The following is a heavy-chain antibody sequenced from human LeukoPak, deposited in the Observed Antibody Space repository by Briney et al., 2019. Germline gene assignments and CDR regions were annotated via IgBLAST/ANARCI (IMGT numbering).Heavy chain of an antibody. Sequence: GGSLRLSCAASGVTFSSYSLSWVRQAPGKGLEWVGYISSSSDSIHYADSVKGRFTISRDNAKNSLYLQMKSLRAEDTTVYYCARDMGYSGSWPGYFDYWGQGVLVTVSS. CDR3: ARDMGYSGSWPGYFDY. CDR1: GVTFSSYS. V-gene: IGHV3-48*04. J-gene: IGHJ4*02. CDR2: ISSSSDSI. D-gene: IGHD1-26*01.